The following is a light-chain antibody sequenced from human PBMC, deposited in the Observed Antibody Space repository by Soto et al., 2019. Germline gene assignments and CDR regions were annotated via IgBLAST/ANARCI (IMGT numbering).Light chain of an antibody. J-gene: IGKJ1*01. CDR1: QGISNY. V-gene: IGKV1-27*01. Sequence: DIQMTQSPSSLSASVGDRVTITCRASQGISNYLVWYQQKPGKVPKLLIYAASTLQSGVPSRFSGSGSGTDFTLIISSMQPVDVATYYCQIYNSAPCTFGQGTKVEIK. CDR3: QIYNSAPCT. CDR2: AAS.